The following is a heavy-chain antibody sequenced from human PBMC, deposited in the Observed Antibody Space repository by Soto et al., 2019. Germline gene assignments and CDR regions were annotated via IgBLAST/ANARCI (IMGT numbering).Heavy chain of an antibody. D-gene: IGHD3-3*01. CDR1: GFTFTSSA. J-gene: IGHJ6*02. V-gene: IGHV1-58*01. CDR2: IVVGSGNT. Sequence: SVNVACNASGFTFTSSAVQWVRQARGQRLEWIGWIVVGSGNTNYAQKFQERVTITRDMSTSTAYMELSSLRSEDTAVYYCAATYPPHYDFCSVGDYHPYGMDVWCQGITVSVSS. CDR3: AATYPPHYDFCSVGDYHPYGMDV.